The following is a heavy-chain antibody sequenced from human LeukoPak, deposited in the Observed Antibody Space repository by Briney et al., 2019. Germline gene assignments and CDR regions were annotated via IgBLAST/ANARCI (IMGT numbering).Heavy chain of an antibody. CDR1: GYTLTSYA. CDR3: ATYYGSGSYHSDYYYYGMDV. J-gene: IGHJ6*04. D-gene: IGHD3-10*01. Sequence: ASVKVSCKASGYTLTSYAMHWVRQARAQRVEWMGCINAGNGKTKCSEKFQGRVTITRDTSASTAYMELSSLRSEDTAVYFCATYYGSGSYHSDYYYYGMDVWGKGTTVTVSS. CDR2: INAGNGKT. V-gene: IGHV1-3*01.